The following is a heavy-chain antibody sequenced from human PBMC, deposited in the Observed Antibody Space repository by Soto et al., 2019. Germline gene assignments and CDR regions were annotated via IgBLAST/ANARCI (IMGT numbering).Heavy chain of an antibody. V-gene: IGHV1-18*01. J-gene: IGHJ5*01. CDR2: ISAYNGNT. CDR3: ARDKGISGAGTGFGP. Sequence: ASVKVSCKASGYTFTSDGISWVRQAPGQGLEWMGWISAYNGNTNYAQKLQGRVTMTTDTSTSTAYMELRSLRSDDTAVYYCARDKGISGAGTGFGPWGQGTLVTVSS. D-gene: IGHD6-19*01. CDR1: GYTFTSDG.